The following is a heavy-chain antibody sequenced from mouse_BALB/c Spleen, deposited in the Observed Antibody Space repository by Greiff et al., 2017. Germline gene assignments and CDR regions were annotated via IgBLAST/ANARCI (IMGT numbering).Heavy chain of an antibody. CDR2: ILPGSGST. Sequence: VKLMESGAELMKPGASVKISCKATGYTFSSYWIEWVKQRPGHGLEWIGEILPGSGSTNYNEKFKGKATFTADTSSNTAYMQLSSLTSEDSAVYYCARAVYYGNFWYFDVWGAGTTVTVSS. D-gene: IGHD2-1*01. CDR1: GYTFSSYW. V-gene: IGHV1-9*01. J-gene: IGHJ1*01. CDR3: ARAVYYGNFWYFDV.